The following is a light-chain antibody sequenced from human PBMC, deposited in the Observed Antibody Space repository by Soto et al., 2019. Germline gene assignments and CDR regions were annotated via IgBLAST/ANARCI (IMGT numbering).Light chain of an antibody. Sequence: QSVLTQPASVSGSPGQSITISCTGTSSDIGAYNYVSWYQQHPGKAPKLMIYDVSNRPSGVSNRFSGSKSDNTASLTISGLQAEDEADYYCSSYTSGSTFLVFGGGTKLTVL. CDR2: DVS. J-gene: IGLJ2*01. V-gene: IGLV2-14*03. CDR3: SSYTSGSTFLV. CDR1: SSDIGAYNY.